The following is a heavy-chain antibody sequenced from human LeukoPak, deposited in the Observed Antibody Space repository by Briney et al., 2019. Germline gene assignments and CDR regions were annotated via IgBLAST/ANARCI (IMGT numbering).Heavy chain of an antibody. CDR1: GFTVSSYS. D-gene: IGHD6-6*01. CDR3: ARGEWSRSPFDY. J-gene: IGHJ4*02. V-gene: IGHV3-21*01. Sequence: GGSLRLSCPASGFTVSSYSMNWVRQAPGKGREWVSFISISSSYIYYADSVKGRFTVSRDNAKNSLYLQMNSLSAEDTAVYYCARGEWSRSPFDYWGQGTLVTVSS. CDR2: ISISSSYI.